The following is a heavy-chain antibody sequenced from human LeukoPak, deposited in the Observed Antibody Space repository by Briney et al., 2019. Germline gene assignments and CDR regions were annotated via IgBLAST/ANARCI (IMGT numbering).Heavy chain of an antibody. J-gene: IGHJ4*02. CDR1: GGSISTYY. CDR2: IYYSGST. D-gene: IGHD5-24*01. CDR3: ARGAGTKEMAFGH. V-gene: IGHV4-59*01. Sequence: SETLSLTCTVSGGSISTYYWSWIRQPPGKGLEWIGYIYYSGSTNYNPSLKSRVTISVDTSKNHFSLKLTSVTAADTAVYCCARGAGTKEMAFGHWGQGTLVTVSS.